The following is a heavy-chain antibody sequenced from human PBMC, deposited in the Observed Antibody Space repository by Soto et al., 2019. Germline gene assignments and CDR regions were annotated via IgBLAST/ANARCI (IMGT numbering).Heavy chain of an antibody. V-gene: IGHV4-61*01. CDR3: ARYIGSGSYFADY. J-gene: IGHJ4*02. CDR2: IYYSGST. D-gene: IGHD1-26*01. CDR1: GGSVSSGSYY. Sequence: LSLTCTVSGGSVSSGSYYWSWIRQPPGKGLEWIGYIYYSGSTNYNPSLKSRVTISVDTSKNQFSLKLSSVTAADTAVYYCARYIGSGSYFADYWGQGTLVTVSS.